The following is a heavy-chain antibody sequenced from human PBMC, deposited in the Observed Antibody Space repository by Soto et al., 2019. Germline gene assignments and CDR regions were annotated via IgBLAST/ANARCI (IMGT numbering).Heavy chain of an antibody. CDR1: AFTLSKFV. V-gene: IGHV3-30-3*01. J-gene: IGHJ6*02. CDR2: TSNDGSNA. CDR3: ARGNLDV. D-gene: IGHD1-7*01. Sequence: PGGSLRLSCAASAFTLSKFVMHWVRQAPGRGLEWVAVTSNDGSNAFYADSVKGRFTISRDNSKNTVYLQMNSLRTEDTAVYYCARGNLDVWGQGTTVTGSS.